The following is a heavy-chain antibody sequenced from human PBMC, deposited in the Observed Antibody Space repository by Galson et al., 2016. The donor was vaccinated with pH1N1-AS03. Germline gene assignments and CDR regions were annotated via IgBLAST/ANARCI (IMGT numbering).Heavy chain of an antibody. D-gene: IGHD2-15*01. Sequence: SLRLSCAASGVTIRSNYMNWVRQAPGKGLEWVSVIYSGGSTYYADSVKGRFTISRHNSKNTLFLQMNSLRAEDTAVYYCVRDGGYCIGHTCYYYAMDVWGQGTTVTVSS. CDR2: IYSGGST. CDR1: GVTIRSNY. J-gene: IGHJ6*02. V-gene: IGHV3-53*04. CDR3: VRDGGYCIGHTCYYYAMDV.